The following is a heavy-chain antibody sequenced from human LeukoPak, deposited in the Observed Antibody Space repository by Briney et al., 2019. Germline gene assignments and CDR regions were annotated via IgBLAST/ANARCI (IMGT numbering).Heavy chain of an antibody. J-gene: IGHJ6*02. D-gene: IGHD5-24*01. V-gene: IGHV4-34*01. CDR1: GFTFSSYA. CDR2: INHSGST. Sequence: GSLRLSCAASGFTFSSYAMSWIRQPPGKGLEWIGEINHSGSTNYNPSLKSRVSISVDTSKNQFSLKLSSVTAADTAVYYCASLATNRYYYYGMDVWGQGTTVTVSS. CDR3: ASLATNRYYYYGMDV.